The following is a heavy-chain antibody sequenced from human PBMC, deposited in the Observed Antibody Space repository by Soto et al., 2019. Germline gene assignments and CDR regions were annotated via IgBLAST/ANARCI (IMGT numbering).Heavy chain of an antibody. CDR1: GFTFSTYH. V-gene: IGHV3-21*01. D-gene: IGHD2-8*02. J-gene: IGHJ3*01. CDR3: ARGYCAGVGCYLRRDAIDV. CDR2: INPRSSHI. Sequence: EVQLVESGGGLVMPGGSLRLSCAASGFTFSTYHMNWVRQAPGKGLEWVSSINPRSSHIYYADSVRGRFTISRDNSKNSMDLQMNSLRTEDAAVYYCARGYCAGVGCYLRRDAIDVWGQGTMVTVSS.